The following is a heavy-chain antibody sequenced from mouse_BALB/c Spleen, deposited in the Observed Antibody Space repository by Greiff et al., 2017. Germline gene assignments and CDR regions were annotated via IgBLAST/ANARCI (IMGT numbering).Heavy chain of an antibody. Sequence: EVKLVESGGGLVKPGGSLKLSCAASGFTFSSYAMSWVRQSPEKRLEWVAEISSGGSYTYYPDTVTGRFTISRDNAKNTLYLEMSSLRSEDTAMYYCARGDYAYWGQGTLVTVSA. J-gene: IGHJ3*01. CDR2: ISSGGSYT. CDR1: GFTFSSYA. V-gene: IGHV5-9-4*01. CDR3: ARGDYAY. D-gene: IGHD2-13*01.